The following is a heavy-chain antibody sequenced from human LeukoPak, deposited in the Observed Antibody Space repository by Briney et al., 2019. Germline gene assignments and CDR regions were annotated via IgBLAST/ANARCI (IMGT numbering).Heavy chain of an antibody. CDR3: ARHSPIVGALDY. D-gene: IGHD1-26*01. J-gene: IGHJ4*02. CDR2: ISSSSSYI. V-gene: IGHV3-21*01. Sequence: PGGSLRLSCEASGFTFSSYSMDWVRQAPGKGLEWVSSISSSSSYIYYADSVKGRFTISRDNAKNSLYLQMNSLRAEDTAVYYCARHSPIVGALDYWGQGTLVTVPS. CDR1: GFTFSSYS.